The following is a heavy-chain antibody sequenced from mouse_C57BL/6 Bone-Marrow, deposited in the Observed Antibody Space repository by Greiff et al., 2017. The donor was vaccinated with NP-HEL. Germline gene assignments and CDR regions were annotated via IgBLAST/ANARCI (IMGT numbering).Heavy chain of an antibody. J-gene: IGHJ4*01. Sequence: EVKLVESGGGLVKPGGSLKLSCAASGFTFSSYTMSWVRQTPEKRLEWVATISGGGGNTYYPDSVKGRFTISRDNAKNTMYLQRSSLRSEDTALYYCARLPNGYYPYYAMDYWGQGTSVTVAS. CDR1: GFTFSSYT. CDR2: ISGGGGNT. CDR3: ARLPNGYYPYYAMDY. V-gene: IGHV5-9*01. D-gene: IGHD2-3*01.